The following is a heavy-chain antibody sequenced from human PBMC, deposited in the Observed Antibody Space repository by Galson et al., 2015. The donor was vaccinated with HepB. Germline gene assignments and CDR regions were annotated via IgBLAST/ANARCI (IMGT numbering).Heavy chain of an antibody. D-gene: IGHD2-8*02. CDR2: ISASATYT. CDR3: TTDVYYSTYWSWLDP. V-gene: IGHV3-11*05. Sequence: SLRLSCAASGFTFSDYYMTWIRQAPGKGLEWLSYISASATYTNYADSVKGRFTISRDNAKNSLYLQMNSLKTEDTAVYYCTTDVYYSTYWSWLDPWGQGTLVTVSS. J-gene: IGHJ5*02. CDR1: GFTFSDYY.